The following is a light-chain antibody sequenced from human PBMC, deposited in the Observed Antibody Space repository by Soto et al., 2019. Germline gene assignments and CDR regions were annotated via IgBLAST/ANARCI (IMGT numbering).Light chain of an antibody. Sequence: SVLTQPPSVSAAPGQKVTISCPGSSSNIGGNSVCWYQQLPGTAPKLLIYDDNKRPSGIPDQFSGSKSGTSATLGITGFQTGDEADYYCGSWDSRLSAYVFGTGTKVTVL. CDR1: SSNIGGNS. V-gene: IGLV1-51*01. CDR3: GSWDSRLSAYV. CDR2: DDN. J-gene: IGLJ1*01.